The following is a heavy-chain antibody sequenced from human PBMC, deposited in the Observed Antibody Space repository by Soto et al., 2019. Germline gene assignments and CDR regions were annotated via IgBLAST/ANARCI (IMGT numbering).Heavy chain of an antibody. Sequence: GESLKISCKGSGYSFTSYWIGWVRQMPGKGLEWMGIIYPGDSDTRYSPSFQGQVTISADKSISTAYLQWSSLKASDTAMYYCARHGLNTYYYGSGSYSDLYHSYGMDVWCQGTTVTVSS. CDR2: IYPGDSDT. V-gene: IGHV5-51*01. J-gene: IGHJ6*02. CDR1: GYSFTSYW. D-gene: IGHD3-10*01. CDR3: ARHGLNTYYYGSGSYSDLYHSYGMDV.